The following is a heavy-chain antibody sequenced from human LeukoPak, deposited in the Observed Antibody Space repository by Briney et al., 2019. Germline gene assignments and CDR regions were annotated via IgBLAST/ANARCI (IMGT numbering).Heavy chain of an antibody. J-gene: IGHJ4*02. D-gene: IGHD6-19*01. Sequence: GGSLRLSCAASGFAFSKYWMLWVRHAPGKGLESVSRINTDGTVTTYADSVKGRFTVSRDNADNTMFLQMNSVRDEDTAVYYCATRQWLAPPPDSWGEGTPVTVSS. CDR1: GFAFSKYW. CDR2: INTDGTVT. V-gene: IGHV3-74*01. CDR3: ATRQWLAPPPDS.